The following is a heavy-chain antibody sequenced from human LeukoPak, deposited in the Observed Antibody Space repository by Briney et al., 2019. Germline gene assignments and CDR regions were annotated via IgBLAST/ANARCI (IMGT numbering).Heavy chain of an antibody. CDR1: GGSITSYY. V-gene: IGHV4-59*08. CDR3: ARILSNSGSYRFDY. J-gene: IGHJ3*01. CDR2: IYYSGST. Sequence: PSETLSLTCTVSGGSITSYYWSWIRQPPGKGLEWIGYIYYSGSTNYNPSLKSRVTISADTSKNQFSLKLRFVTAADTAVYYCARILSNSGSYRFDYWGQGTMVTVSS. D-gene: IGHD1-26*01.